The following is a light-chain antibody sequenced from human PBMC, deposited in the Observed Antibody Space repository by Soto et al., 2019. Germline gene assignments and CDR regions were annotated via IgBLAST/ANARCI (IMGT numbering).Light chain of an antibody. CDR3: QVWDSGSDQGV. J-gene: IGLJ2*01. CDR2: DDS. V-gene: IGLV3-21*02. CDR1: NIGSKN. Sequence: SYELTQTPSVSVAPGQTARIACGGNNIGSKNVHWYQQKPGQAPVLAVSDDSDRHSGTPERFSGPKYDNTATLTISRVEAGDEADYYCQVWDSGSDQGVFGGGTKLTVL.